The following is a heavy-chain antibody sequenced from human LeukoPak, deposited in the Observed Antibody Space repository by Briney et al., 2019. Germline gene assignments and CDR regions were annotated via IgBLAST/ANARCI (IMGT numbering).Heavy chain of an antibody. CDR1: GYSFTSYW. CDR2: IYPGDSDT. D-gene: IGHD2-2*01. CDR3: ASPYCSSTSCPLA. V-gene: IGHV5-51*01. Sequence: GEFLKISCKGSGYSFTSYWIGWVRQMPGKGVEWMGIIYPGDSDTRYSPSFQGQFTISADKSISPAYLQWSSLKASDPAMYSCASPYCSSTSCPLAWGHGTLVTVSS. J-gene: IGHJ5*01.